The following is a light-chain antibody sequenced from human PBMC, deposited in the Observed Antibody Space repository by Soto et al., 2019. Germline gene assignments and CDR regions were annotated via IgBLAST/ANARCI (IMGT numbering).Light chain of an antibody. Sequence: QSALTQPASVSGSPGQSITISCTGTSSDVDTYIYISWYQQHPGKAPKLIIYDVTNRPPGVSNRFSVSKSGNTASLTISGLQTEDEADYYCSSYTFSTLVFATGTKVTVL. J-gene: IGLJ1*01. CDR3: SSYTFSTLV. CDR1: SSDVDTYIY. CDR2: DVT. V-gene: IGLV2-14*03.